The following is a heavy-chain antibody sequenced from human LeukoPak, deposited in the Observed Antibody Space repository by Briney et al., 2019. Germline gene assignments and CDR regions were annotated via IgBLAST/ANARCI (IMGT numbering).Heavy chain of an antibody. CDR3: ARDGLEWFGELLYVGWFDP. V-gene: IGHV3-23*01. D-gene: IGHD3-10*01. CDR2: ISGSGGST. J-gene: IGHJ5*02. Sequence: GGSLRLSCAASGFTFSSYAMSWVRQAPGKGLEWVSAISGSGGSTYYADSVKGRFTISRDNSKNTLYLQMNSLRAEDTAVYYCARDGLEWFGELLYVGWFDPWGQGTLVTVSS. CDR1: GFTFSSYA.